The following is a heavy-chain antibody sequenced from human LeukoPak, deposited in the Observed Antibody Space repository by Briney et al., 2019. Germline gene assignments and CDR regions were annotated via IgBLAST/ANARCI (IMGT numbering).Heavy chain of an antibody. D-gene: IGHD1-1*01. V-gene: IGHV3-66*01. CDR2: VYSDGET. J-gene: IGHJ4*02. Sequence: ASVKVSCKASGGTFSSYAISWVRQAPGKGLEWVSVVYSDGETFYADSVKARFTISRDNAQNTLSLQMNSLREEDTAVYYCAKDGSGIAYDEIGYFDSWGQGILVTVSS. CDR1: GGTFSSYA. CDR3: AKDGSGIAYDEIGYFDS.